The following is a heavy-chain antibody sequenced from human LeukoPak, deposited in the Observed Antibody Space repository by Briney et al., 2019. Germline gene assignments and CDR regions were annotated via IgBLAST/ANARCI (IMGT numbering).Heavy chain of an antibody. Sequence: GGSLRPSCAASGFTFTANWMSWVRQAPGKGREWVANIKGEGSEKYYVDSVKGRFTISRDNAKNSLYLQMNSLRAEDTAVYYCARDVSGYGSGSYRLYNWFDPWGQGTLVTVSS. CDR2: IKGEGSEK. J-gene: IGHJ5*02. V-gene: IGHV3-7*01. CDR3: ARDVSGYGSGSYRLYNWFDP. D-gene: IGHD3-10*01. CDR1: GFTFTANW.